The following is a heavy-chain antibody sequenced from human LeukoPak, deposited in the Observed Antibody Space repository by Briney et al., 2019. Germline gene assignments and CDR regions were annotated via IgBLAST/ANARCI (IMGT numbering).Heavy chain of an antibody. D-gene: IGHD3-16*01. CDR2: IYYSGST. Sequence: SETLSLTCTVSGGSISSYYWSWIRQPPGKGLEWIGYIYYSGSTNYNPSLKSRVTISVDTSKNQFSLKLSSVTAADTAVYYCARAYTRLRQNDAFDIWGQGTMVTVSS. V-gene: IGHV4-59*01. CDR1: GGSISSYY. CDR3: ARAYTRLRQNDAFDI. J-gene: IGHJ3*02.